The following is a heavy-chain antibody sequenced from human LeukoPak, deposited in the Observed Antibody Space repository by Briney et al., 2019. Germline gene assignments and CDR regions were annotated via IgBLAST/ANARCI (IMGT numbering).Heavy chain of an antibody. CDR2: INPNSGGT. CDR3: ARGSPPKYCSSTSCYGGWLDI. J-gene: IGHJ3*02. D-gene: IGHD2-2*01. Sequence: ASVKVSCKASGYTFTGYYMHWVRQAPGQGLEWMGWINPNSGGTNYAQKFQGRVTMTRDTSISTAYMELSRLRSDDTAVYYCARGSPPKYCSSTSCYGGWLDIWGQGTVVTVSS. V-gene: IGHV1-2*02. CDR1: GYTFTGYY.